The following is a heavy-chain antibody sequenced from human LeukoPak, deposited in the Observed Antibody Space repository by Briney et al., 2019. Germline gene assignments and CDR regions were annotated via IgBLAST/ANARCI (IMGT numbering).Heavy chain of an antibody. V-gene: IGHV4-38-2*02. Sequence: PSETLSLTCTVSGYSISSGYYWGWIRQPPGKGLEWIGSIYHSGSTYYNPSLKSRVTISVDTSKNQFSLKLSSVTAADTAVYYCARESSSGWLYTGNFDYWGQGTLVTVSS. CDR3: ARESSSGWLYTGNFDY. J-gene: IGHJ4*02. CDR1: GYSISSGYY. CDR2: IYHSGST. D-gene: IGHD6-19*01.